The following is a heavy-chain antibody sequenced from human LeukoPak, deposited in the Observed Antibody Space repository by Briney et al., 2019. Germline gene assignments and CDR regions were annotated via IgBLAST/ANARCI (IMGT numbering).Heavy chain of an antibody. D-gene: IGHD6-19*01. CDR3: AKGGSSGAYWYFDL. J-gene: IGHJ2*01. Sequence: RSGGSLRLSCAASGFTFSSYAMSWVRQAPGKGLEWVSAISGSGGSTYYADSVKGRFTISRDNSKNTLYLQMNSLRAEDTAVYYCAKGGSSGAYWYFDLWGRGTLVTVSS. V-gene: IGHV3-23*01. CDR2: ISGSGGST. CDR1: GFTFSSYA.